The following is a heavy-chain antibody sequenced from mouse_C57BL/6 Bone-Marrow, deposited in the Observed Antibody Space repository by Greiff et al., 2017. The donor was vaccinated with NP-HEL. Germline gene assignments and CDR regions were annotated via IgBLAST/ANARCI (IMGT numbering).Heavy chain of an antibody. CDR2: ISSGGDYI. J-gene: IGHJ1*03. CDR1: GFTFSSYA. D-gene: IGHD1-1*01. Sequence: EVHLVESGEGLVKPGGSLKLSCAASGFTFSSYAMSWVRQTPEKRLEWVAYISSGGDYIYYADTVKGRFTISRDNARNTLYLQMSSLKSEDTAMYYCTRDRVYYGSSWRYWYFDVWGTGTTVTVSS. CDR3: TRDRVYYGSSWRYWYFDV. V-gene: IGHV5-9-1*02.